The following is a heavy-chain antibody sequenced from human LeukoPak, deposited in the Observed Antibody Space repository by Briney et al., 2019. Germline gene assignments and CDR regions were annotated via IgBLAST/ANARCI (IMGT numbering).Heavy chain of an antibody. CDR3: ARAKGLAGSYLDNWFDP. J-gene: IGHJ5*02. Sequence: PGGSLRLSCVASGFTFSSHAMHWVRQAPGKGLEWVAATSYDGTSELYADFVKGRFSISRDNSRNTLSLQMDTLRPEDTAIYYCARAKGLAGSYLDNWFDPWGQGTRVIVSS. D-gene: IGHD1-26*01. CDR1: GFTFSSHA. CDR2: TSYDGTSE. V-gene: IGHV3-30*04.